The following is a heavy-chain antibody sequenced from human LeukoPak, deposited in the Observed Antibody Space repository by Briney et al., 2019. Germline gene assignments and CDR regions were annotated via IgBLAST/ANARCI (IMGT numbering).Heavy chain of an antibody. D-gene: IGHD2-2*01. J-gene: IGHJ6*02. V-gene: IGHV3-30*18. Sequence: GGSLRLSCAASGFSFATYGMHWVRQAPGKGLEWVAVISYDGTKQYSADSMRGRFTISRDNSKNTLYLQMNSLTTEDTALYYCANGQLPYCSTTSCAGYFYYGMDVWGQGTTVTVSS. CDR2: ISYDGTKQ. CDR1: GFSFATYG. CDR3: ANGQLPYCSTTSCAGYFYYGMDV.